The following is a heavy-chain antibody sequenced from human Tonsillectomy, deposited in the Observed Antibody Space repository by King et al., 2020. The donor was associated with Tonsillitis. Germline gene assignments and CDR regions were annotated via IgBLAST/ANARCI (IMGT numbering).Heavy chain of an antibody. CDR1: GFTFSRYA. CDR2: IFVMGASR. Sequence: VQLVESGGGLVQPGGSLRLSCAASGFTFSRYAMTWVRPAPGGGLEWVSVIFVMGASRYYADPVKGRFTISRDNPKNTLYLQMNSLRAEDTAVYYCAKDGSGMGYYYYYMDVWGKGTTVTVSS. CDR3: AKDGSGMGYYYYYMDV. D-gene: IGHD1-26*01. J-gene: IGHJ6*03. V-gene: IGHV3-23*04.